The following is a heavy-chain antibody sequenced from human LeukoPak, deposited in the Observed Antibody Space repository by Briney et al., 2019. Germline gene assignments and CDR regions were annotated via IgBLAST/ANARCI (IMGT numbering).Heavy chain of an antibody. D-gene: IGHD6-19*01. Sequence: SETLSLTCTVSGGSISSSSYYWGWIRQPPGRGLEWIGSIYYSGDTYYNPSLKSRRVTISVDTSKNQFSLRLSSVTAADTAVYYGARHQWHYYYYMGVWGKGSTVTVSS. CDR2: IYYSGDT. CDR1: GGSISSSSYY. CDR3: ARHQWHYYYYMGV. J-gene: IGHJ6*03. V-gene: IGHV4-39*01.